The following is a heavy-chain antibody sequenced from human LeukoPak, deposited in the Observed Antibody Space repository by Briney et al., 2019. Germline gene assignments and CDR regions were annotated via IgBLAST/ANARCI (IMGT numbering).Heavy chain of an antibody. CDR2: VKSKADDGTT. D-gene: IGHD3-10*01. V-gene: IGHV3-15*01. Sequence: VGSLRLSREASGXSFTNTSMSWVRQAPGKGLEWVGAVKSKADDGTTDYDAPVQGRFTISRDDSKNTLSLQMNSLNTEDTAVYYCATEGGSGSYYGDDAFDMWGQGTMVTVSS. J-gene: IGHJ3*02. CDR1: GXSFTNTS. CDR3: ATEGGSGSYYGDDAFDM.